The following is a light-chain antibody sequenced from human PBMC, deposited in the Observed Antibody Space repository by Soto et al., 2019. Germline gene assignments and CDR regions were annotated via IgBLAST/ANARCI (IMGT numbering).Light chain of an antibody. Sequence: QSVLTQPRSVSGSPGQSVTISCTGTSSDVGGFNVVSWYQQHPGKAPKVIIYEGIKRPSGVSNRFSGSNSGSTASLTTSGLQAEDEADYYCCSYVGATTYVFGTGTKVTAL. V-gene: IGLV2-23*01. J-gene: IGLJ1*01. CDR2: EGI. CDR1: SSDVGGFNV. CDR3: CSYVGATTYV.